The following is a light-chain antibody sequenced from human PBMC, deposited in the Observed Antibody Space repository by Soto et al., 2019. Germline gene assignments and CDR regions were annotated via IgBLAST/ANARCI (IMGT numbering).Light chain of an antibody. CDR1: SSDIGGYNF. Sequence: QSALTQPPSASGSPGQSVTISCTGTSSDIGGYNFVSWYQQHPGKAPKLMIYEVSKRPSGVPDRFSGSKSGNTASLTVSGLQGEDEAAYYCSSHAGNNNWGVFGGGTKLTAL. CDR2: EVS. V-gene: IGLV2-8*01. J-gene: IGLJ3*02. CDR3: SSHAGNNNWGV.